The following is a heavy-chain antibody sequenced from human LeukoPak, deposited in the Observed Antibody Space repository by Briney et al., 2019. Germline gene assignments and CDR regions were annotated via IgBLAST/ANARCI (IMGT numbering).Heavy chain of an antibody. J-gene: IGHJ4*02. V-gene: IGHV3-48*02. CDR3: ARRDMTTVTYFVY. Sequence: GGSLRLSCAASGFTFSSYSMSWVRQAPGKGLEWVSYISGSSSTIYYADSEKGRFIISRDNAKNSLYLQMNSLRDEDTAVYYCARRDMTTVTYFVYWGQGTLVTVSS. CDR1: GFTFSSYS. CDR2: ISGSSSTI. D-gene: IGHD4-17*01.